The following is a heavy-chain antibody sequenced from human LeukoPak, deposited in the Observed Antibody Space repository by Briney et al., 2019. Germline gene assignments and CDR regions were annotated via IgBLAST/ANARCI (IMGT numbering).Heavy chain of an antibody. CDR3: AAGGAYSPLNY. V-gene: IGHV3-7*01. D-gene: IGHD3-16*01. J-gene: IGHJ4*02. CDR1: GFTFSDYW. Sequence: TGGSLRLSCAASGFTFSDYWMSWVRQAPGKGLEWVAHINPDGRDKYYVDFVRGRFTISRDNARNSLYLQMNSLRAEDTAVYYCAAGGAYSPLNYWGRGTLVTVSS. CDR2: INPDGRDK.